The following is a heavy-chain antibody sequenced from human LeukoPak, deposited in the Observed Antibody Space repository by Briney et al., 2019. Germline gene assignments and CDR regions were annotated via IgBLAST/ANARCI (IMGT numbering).Heavy chain of an antibody. CDR1: GFTFSSYS. V-gene: IGHV3-21*01. J-gene: IGHJ4*02. Sequence: GGSLRLSCAASGFTFSSYSMNWVRQAPGKGLEWVSSIGSSSSYIYYADSVKGRFTISRDNAKNSLYLQMSSLRAEDTAVYYCARQLGGDGDYYFDYWGQGTLVTVSS. CDR3: ARQLGGDGDYYFDY. CDR2: IGSSSSYI. D-gene: IGHD2-21*01.